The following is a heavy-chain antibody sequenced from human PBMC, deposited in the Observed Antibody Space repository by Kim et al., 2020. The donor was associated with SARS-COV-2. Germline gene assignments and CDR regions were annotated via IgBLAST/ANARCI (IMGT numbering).Heavy chain of an antibody. D-gene: IGHD4-17*01. Sequence: GGSLRLSCAASGFTFSSYAMHWVRQAPGKGLEWVAVISYDGSNKYYADSVKGRFTISRDNSKNTLYLQMNSLRAEDTAVYYCARDRVSSGTVTTWGPFMIDYWGQGTLVTVSS. CDR3: ARDRVSSGTVTTWGPFMIDY. CDR2: ISYDGSNK. CDR1: GFTFSSYA. J-gene: IGHJ4*02. V-gene: IGHV3-30-3*01.